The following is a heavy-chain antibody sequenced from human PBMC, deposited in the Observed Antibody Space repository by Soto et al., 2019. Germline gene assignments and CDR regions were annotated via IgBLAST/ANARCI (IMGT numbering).Heavy chain of an antibody. CDR1: GGSISSSSYY. V-gene: IGHV4-39*01. D-gene: IGHD4-4*01. CDR3: ASREAHYSKNERPYYYYGMDV. Sequence: SETLSLTCTVSGGSISSSSYYWGWIRQPPGKGLEWIGSIYYSGSTYYNPSLKSRVTISVDTSKNQFSLKLSSVTAADTAVYYCASREAHYSKNERPYYYYGMDVWGQGTTVTVSS. J-gene: IGHJ6*02. CDR2: IYYSGST.